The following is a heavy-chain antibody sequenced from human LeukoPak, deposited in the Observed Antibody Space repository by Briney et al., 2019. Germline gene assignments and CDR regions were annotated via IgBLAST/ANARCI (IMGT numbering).Heavy chain of an antibody. CDR2: ISYDGSNK. CDR3: ARDQAYYYDSSEAFDI. J-gene: IGHJ3*02. CDR1: GFTFSSYG. Sequence: GRSLRLSCAASGFTFSSYGMHWVRQAPGKGLEWVAVISYDGSNKYYADSVKGRFTISRDNSKNTLYLQMNSLRAEDTAVYYCARDQAYYYDSSEAFDIWGQGTMVTVSS. V-gene: IGHV3-30*03. D-gene: IGHD3-22*01.